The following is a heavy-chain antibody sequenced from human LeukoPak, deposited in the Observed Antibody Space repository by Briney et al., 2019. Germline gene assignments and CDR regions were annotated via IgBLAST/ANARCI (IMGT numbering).Heavy chain of an antibody. Sequence: EASVKVSCKASGGTFSSYAISWVRQAPGRGLEWMGGIIPIFGTANYAQKFQGRVTITADESTSTAYMELSSLRSEDTAVYYCARVPSYYDSSGIDYWGQGTLVTVSS. J-gene: IGHJ4*02. D-gene: IGHD3-22*01. V-gene: IGHV1-69*13. CDR3: ARVPSYYDSSGIDY. CDR1: GGTFSSYA. CDR2: IIPIFGTA.